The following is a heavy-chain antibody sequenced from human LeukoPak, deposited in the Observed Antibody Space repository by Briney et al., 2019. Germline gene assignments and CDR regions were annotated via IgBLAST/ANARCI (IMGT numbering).Heavy chain of an antibody. CDR3: ARGDWFDP. J-gene: IGHJ5*02. CDR1: GFTGRSNY. V-gene: IGHV3-53*01. Sequence: GSLRLSCSGSGFTGRSNYLSWVRQAPGKGLEWVSVIYSGGSTYYADSVKGRFTISRDNSKNTLYLQMNSLRAEDTAVYYCARGDWFDPWGQGTLVTVSS. CDR2: IYSGGST.